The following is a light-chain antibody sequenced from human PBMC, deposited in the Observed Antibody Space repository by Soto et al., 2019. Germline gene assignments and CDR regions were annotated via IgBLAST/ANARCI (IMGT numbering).Light chain of an antibody. J-gene: IGKJ5*01. Sequence: DIQMTQSPSSLSASVGDRVTITCRASESIARHLNWYQQKPGKAPKLLIYAASSLQTGVPSRFRGGGSGTDFTLTISNLQPEDFATYSCQQTYSTLSITFGQGTRLEIK. CDR3: QQTYSTLSIT. CDR2: AAS. V-gene: IGKV1-39*01. CDR1: ESIARH.